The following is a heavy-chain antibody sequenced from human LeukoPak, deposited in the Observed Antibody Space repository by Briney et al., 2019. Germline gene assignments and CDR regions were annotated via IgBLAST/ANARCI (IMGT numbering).Heavy chain of an antibody. D-gene: IGHD2-2*01. Sequence: PGGSLRLSCGASGFTFNLSAINWVRQAPGKGLEWDSIFSASGSGAFYGDSVKGRFAISRDNSRNMVFLLMNTLRAEDTAIYYCAKVTTDCSSTSCFLPYAFDFWGQGTMVAVSS. CDR3: AKVTTDCSSTSCFLPYAFDF. V-gene: IGHV3-23*01. CDR2: FSASGSGA. J-gene: IGHJ3*01. CDR1: GFTFNLSA.